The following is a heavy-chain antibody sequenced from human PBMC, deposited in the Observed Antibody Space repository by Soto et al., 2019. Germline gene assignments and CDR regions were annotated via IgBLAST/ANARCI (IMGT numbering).Heavy chain of an antibody. J-gene: IGHJ6*02. Sequence: QVQLVQSGAEVKKPGSSGKVSCKAPGGTFSTYAISWVRQAPGQGLEWRGGVIPIFGTPKYAQKFQGRVTITADESTSTGYMELRSLRSEDTAVYYCARSQGGSSSLDIYYYYYYGMDVWGQGTTVTVSS. CDR3: ARSQGGSSSLDIYYYYYYGMDV. CDR2: VIPIFGTP. V-gene: IGHV1-69*01. D-gene: IGHD2-15*01. CDR1: GGTFSTYA.